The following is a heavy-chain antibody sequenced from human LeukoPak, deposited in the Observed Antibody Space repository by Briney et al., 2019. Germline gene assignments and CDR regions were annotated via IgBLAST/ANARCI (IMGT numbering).Heavy chain of an antibody. CDR3: AREAYGDNGGWFDP. CDR1: GYSISSGYY. D-gene: IGHD4-17*01. J-gene: IGHJ5*02. V-gene: IGHV4-38-2*02. Sequence: SETLSLTCTVSGYSISSGYYWGWIRQPPGKGLEWIGSIYHSGSTYYNSSLKSRVTISVDTSKNQFSLNLKSVTASDTAVYYCAREAYGDNGGWFDPWGQGTLVTVSS. CDR2: IYHSGST.